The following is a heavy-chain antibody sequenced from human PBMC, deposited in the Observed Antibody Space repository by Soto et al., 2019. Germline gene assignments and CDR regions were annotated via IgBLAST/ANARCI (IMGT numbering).Heavy chain of an antibody. Sequence: AGGSLRLSCAASGFTFSSYSMNWVRQAPGKGLEWVSSISSSSSYIYYADSVKGRFTISRDNAKNSLYLQMNSLRAEDTAVYYCARARVSSSWYFDYWGQGTLVTVSS. D-gene: IGHD6-13*01. CDR3: ARARVSSSWYFDY. V-gene: IGHV3-21*01. J-gene: IGHJ4*02. CDR1: GFTFSSYS. CDR2: ISSSSSYI.